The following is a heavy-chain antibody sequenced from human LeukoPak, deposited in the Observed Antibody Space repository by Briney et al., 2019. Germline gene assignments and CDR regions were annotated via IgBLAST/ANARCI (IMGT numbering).Heavy chain of an antibody. CDR2: IIPIFGTA. D-gene: IGHD2/OR15-2a*01. J-gene: IGHJ4*02. Sequence: GASVKVSCKASGYTFTSYDINWVRQAPGEGLEWMGRIIPIFGTANYAQKFQGRVTITTDESTSTAYMELSSLRSEDTAVYYCASRTLSARPIRGDYWGQGTLVTVSS. V-gene: IGHV1-69*05. CDR3: ASRTLSARPIRGDY. CDR1: GYTFTSYD.